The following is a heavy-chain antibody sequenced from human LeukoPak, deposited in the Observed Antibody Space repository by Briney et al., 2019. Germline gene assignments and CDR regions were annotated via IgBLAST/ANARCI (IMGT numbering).Heavy chain of an antibody. Sequence: RGSLRLSCAASGFTFSSYSMNWVRQAPGKGLEWVSYISSSSSTIYYADSVKGRFTISRDNAKNSLYLQMNSLRDEDTAVYYCAGQEDYYGSGSYSYYGMDVWGQGTTVTVSS. D-gene: IGHD3-10*01. CDR3: AGQEDYYGSGSYSYYGMDV. CDR1: GFTFSSYS. CDR2: ISSSSSTI. J-gene: IGHJ6*02. V-gene: IGHV3-48*02.